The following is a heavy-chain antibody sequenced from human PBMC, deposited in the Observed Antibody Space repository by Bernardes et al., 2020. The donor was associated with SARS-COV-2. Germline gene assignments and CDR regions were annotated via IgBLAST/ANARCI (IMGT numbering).Heavy chain of an antibody. CDR1: GYTFTSYG. V-gene: IGHV1-18*01. CDR2: ISAYNGNT. Sequence: ASVKVCCKASGYTFTSYGISWVRQAPGQGLEWMGWISAYNGNTNYAQKLQGRVTMTTDTSTSTAYMELRSLRSDDTAVYYCARGDYTIFGVDRYYYGMDVWGQGTTVTVSS. CDR3: ARGDYTIFGVDRYYYGMDV. J-gene: IGHJ6*02. D-gene: IGHD3-3*01.